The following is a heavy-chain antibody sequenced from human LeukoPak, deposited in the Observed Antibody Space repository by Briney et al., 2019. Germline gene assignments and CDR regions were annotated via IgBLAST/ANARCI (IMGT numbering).Heavy chain of an antibody. J-gene: IGHJ4*02. CDR3: AREGIAAAGLLDY. D-gene: IGHD6-13*01. V-gene: IGHV3-33*01. CDR2: IWYDGSNK. Sequence: GGSLRLSCAASGFTFSSYGMHWVRQAPGKGLEWVAVIWYDGSNKYYADSVKGRFTISRDNSKSTLYLQMNSLRAEDTAVYYCAREGIAAAGLLDYWGQGTLVTVSS. CDR1: GFTFSSYG.